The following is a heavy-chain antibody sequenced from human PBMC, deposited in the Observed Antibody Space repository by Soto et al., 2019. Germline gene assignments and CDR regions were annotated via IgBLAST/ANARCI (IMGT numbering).Heavy chain of an antibody. CDR2: INPSGGST. V-gene: IGHV1-46*03. Sequence: ASVKGSCKASGYTISGYYMHWGRQAPGQGLEWMGIINPSGGSTSYAQKFQGRVTMTRDTSTSTVYMELSSLRSEDTAVYYCARDASEWLPDYWGQGTLVTVSS. J-gene: IGHJ4*02. D-gene: IGHD3-3*01. CDR1: GYTISGYY. CDR3: ARDASEWLPDY.